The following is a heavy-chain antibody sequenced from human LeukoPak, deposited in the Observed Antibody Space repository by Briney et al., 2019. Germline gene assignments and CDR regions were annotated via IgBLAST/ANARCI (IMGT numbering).Heavy chain of an antibody. CDR1: GFTFSSYG. V-gene: IGHV3-33*01. Sequence: PGRSLRHSCAASGFTFSSYGMHWVRQAPGKGLEWVAVIWYDGSNKYYADSVKGRFTISRDNSKNTLYLQMNSLRAEDTAVYYCAGVGYDSSGYYPLDYWGQGTLVTVSS. CDR2: IWYDGSNK. D-gene: IGHD3-22*01. CDR3: AGVGYDSSGYYPLDY. J-gene: IGHJ4*02.